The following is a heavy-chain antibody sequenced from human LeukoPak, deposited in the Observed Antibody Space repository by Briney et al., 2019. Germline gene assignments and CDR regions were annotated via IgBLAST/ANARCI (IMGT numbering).Heavy chain of an antibody. Sequence: GESLKISCKGSGYRFTSYWIGWVRQMPGKGLEWMGIIFPGDSDTRYSPSFQGQVTISADKSISTAYLQWSSLKASDTAMYYCARRDGRRFGELLYTHPEDPVDYWGQGTLVTVSS. CDR3: ARRDGRRFGELLYTHPEDPVDY. V-gene: IGHV5-51*01. J-gene: IGHJ4*02. CDR2: IFPGDSDT. CDR1: GYRFTSYW. D-gene: IGHD3-10*01.